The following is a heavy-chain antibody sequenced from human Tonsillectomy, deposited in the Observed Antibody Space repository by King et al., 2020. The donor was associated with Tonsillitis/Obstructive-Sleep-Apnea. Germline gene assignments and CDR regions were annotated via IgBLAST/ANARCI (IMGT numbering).Heavy chain of an antibody. CDR2: IIPIFGTA. D-gene: IGHD3-3*01. CDR1: GGTFSSYA. Sequence: VQLVQSGAEVKKPGSSVKVSCKASGGTFSSYAIGWVRQAPGQGLEWMGGIIPIFGTANYAQKFQGRVTITADESTSTAYMELSSLRSEDTAVYYCARDLDGVTIFGVVIGGMGYWGQGTLVTVSS. V-gene: IGHV1-69*01. J-gene: IGHJ4*02. CDR3: ARDLDGVTIFGVVIGGMGY.